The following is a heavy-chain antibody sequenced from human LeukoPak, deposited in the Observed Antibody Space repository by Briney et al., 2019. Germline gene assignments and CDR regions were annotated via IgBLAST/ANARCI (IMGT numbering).Heavy chain of an antibody. CDR3: ARGTLGTYYYDSSGYYYEY. J-gene: IGHJ4*02. V-gene: IGHV3-66*02. CDR2: IYSGGST. CDR1: EFTLSDYY. Sequence: GGSLRLSCAASEFTLSDYYMSWVRQAPGKGLEWVSVIYSGGSTYYADSVKGRFTISRDNSKNTLYLQMNSLRAEDTAVYYCARGTLGTYYYDSSGYYYEYWGQGTLVTVSS. D-gene: IGHD3-22*01.